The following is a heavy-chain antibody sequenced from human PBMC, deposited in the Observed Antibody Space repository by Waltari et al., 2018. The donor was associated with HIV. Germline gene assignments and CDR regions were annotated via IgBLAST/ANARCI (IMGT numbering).Heavy chain of an antibody. CDR3: TTEGLYCSGGTCYSRFDP. J-gene: IGHJ5*02. V-gene: IGHV1-24*01. D-gene: IGHD2-15*01. CDR2: FDPEQGKT. CDR1: GYTLRELS. Sequence: QVSLVQSGAEVKKPGASVKVSCKVSGYTLRELSMHWVRQAPGKGLEWMGGFDPEQGKTIYAQNFQGRVTMTEDAATDTAYMELSSLRSEDTAVYYCTTEGLYCSGGTCYSRFDPWGQGTLVTVSS.